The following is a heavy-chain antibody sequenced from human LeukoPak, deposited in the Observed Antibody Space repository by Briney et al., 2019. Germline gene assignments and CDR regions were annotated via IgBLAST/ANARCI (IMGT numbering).Heavy chain of an antibody. Sequence: SETLSLTCAVYGGSFSGYYWSWIRQPPGKGLEWIGEINHSGSTNYNPSLKSRVTISVDTSKNQFSLKLSSVTAADTAVYYCARRDPDYYDSSASQEGAFDIWGQGTMITVSS. CDR3: ARRDPDYYDSSASQEGAFDI. CDR1: GGSFSGYY. V-gene: IGHV4-34*01. CDR2: INHSGST. D-gene: IGHD3-22*01. J-gene: IGHJ3*02.